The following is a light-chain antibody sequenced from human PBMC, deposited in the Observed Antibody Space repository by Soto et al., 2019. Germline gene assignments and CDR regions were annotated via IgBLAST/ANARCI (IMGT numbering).Light chain of an antibody. Sequence: QSVLTQPASVSGSPGQSITIFCTGTNSDVGGYNYVSWYHQHPGKAPKLIIYGVTNRPSGVSDRFSGSKSGYTASLTISGLRAEQEADYYCSSYKNKGAPVFGTGTKVTV. CDR2: GVT. CDR3: SSYKNKGAPV. J-gene: IGLJ1*01. CDR1: NSDVGGYNY. V-gene: IGLV2-14*01.